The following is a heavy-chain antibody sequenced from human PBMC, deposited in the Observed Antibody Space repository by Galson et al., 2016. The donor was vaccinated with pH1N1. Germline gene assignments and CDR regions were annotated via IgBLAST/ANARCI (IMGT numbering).Heavy chain of an antibody. CDR1: GFTFSDYW. J-gene: IGHJ4*02. V-gene: IGHV3-7*05. Sequence: SLRLSCAASGFTFSDYWMSWVRQAPGKGLEWVANINQDDSKKNYVASVRGRFTISRDNAKTSLFLQMNSLRVEDTAVYYCASKPYGDPNSWGQGALVTVSS. CDR3: ASKPYGDPNS. CDR2: INQDDSKK. D-gene: IGHD4-17*01.